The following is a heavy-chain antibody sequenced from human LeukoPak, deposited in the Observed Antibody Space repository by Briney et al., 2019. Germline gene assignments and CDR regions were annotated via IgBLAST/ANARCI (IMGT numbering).Heavy chain of an antibody. Sequence: SQTLSLTCTVSGGSISDGGYYWSWIRQHPGKGLEWIGYIYDSGTTYYSPALQSRVTISVDTSDNKFSLKLKSLTAADTAVYYCARGGGRRGFVYWGQGTLVTVSS. CDR3: ARGGGRRGFVY. V-gene: IGHV4-31*03. CDR1: GGSISDGGYY. J-gene: IGHJ4*02. CDR2: IYDSGTT. D-gene: IGHD1-14*01.